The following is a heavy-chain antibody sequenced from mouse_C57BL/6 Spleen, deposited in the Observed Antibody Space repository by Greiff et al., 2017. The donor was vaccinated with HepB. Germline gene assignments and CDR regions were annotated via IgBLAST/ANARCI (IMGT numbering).Heavy chain of an antibody. CDR1: GYTFTDYE. D-gene: IGHD2-5*01. Sequence: VQLQESGAELVRPGASVTLSCKASGYTFTDYEMHWVKQTPVHGLEWIGAIDPETGGTAYNQKFKGKAILTADKSSSTAYMELRSLTSEDSAVYYCTRRDSNFWFAYWGQGTLVTVSA. V-gene: IGHV1-15*01. J-gene: IGHJ3*01. CDR2: IDPETGGT. CDR3: TRRDSNFWFAY.